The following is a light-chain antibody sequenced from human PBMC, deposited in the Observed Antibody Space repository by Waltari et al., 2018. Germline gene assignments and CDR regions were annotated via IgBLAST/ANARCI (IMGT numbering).Light chain of an antibody. Sequence: QSALTQEASVSGTVGQKVTLSCTGTSNNIGSYAVGWYQQISHGAPKTVMFGNSLPSGIPDRFSGSKSGTTASLTISGLQPEDEADYYCSTWDHSLRAQVFGGGTKLTVL. CDR2: GNS. CDR3: STWDHSLRAQV. J-gene: IGLJ3*02. CDR1: SNNIGSYA. V-gene: IGLV1-44*01.